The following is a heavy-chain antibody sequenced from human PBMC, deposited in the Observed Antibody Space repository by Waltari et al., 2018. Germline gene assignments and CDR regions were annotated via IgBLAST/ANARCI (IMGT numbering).Heavy chain of an antibody. Sequence: EVQLLQSGAELKEPGTTVRISCKVSGSTFSDYYIHWVQQAPGKGLRWMGLVDTEHGETVYEDTGQGRFTISAYTSADTAFMEVSRRRSEDTAVVYWSTALGDSSSASRPFDFWGQGTMITVSS. CDR1: GSTFSDYY. D-gene: IGHD6-19*01. J-gene: IGHJ3*01. CDR2: VDTEHGET. V-gene: IGHV1-69-2*01. CDR3: STALGDSSSASRPFDF.